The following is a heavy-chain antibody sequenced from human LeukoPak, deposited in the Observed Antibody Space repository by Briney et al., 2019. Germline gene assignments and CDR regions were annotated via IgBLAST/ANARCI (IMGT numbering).Heavy chain of an antibody. D-gene: IGHD3-3*01. CDR2: IRYDGSNK. V-gene: IGHV3-30*02. Sequence: GGSLRLSCAASGFTFRSYGMHWVRQAPGKGLERVAFIRYDGSNKYYADSVKGRFTISRDNSKNTLYLQLNSLRVEDTAVYYCARDSGFLEWLFTVDYWGQGTLVTVSS. CDR3: ARDSGFLEWLFTVDY. J-gene: IGHJ4*02. CDR1: GFTFRSYG.